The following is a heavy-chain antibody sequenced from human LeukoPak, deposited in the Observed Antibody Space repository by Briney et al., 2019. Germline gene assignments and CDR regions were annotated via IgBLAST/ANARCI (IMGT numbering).Heavy chain of an antibody. V-gene: IGHV3-7*04. CDR1: GFTFSSYW. Sequence: PGGSLRLSCAASGFTFSSYWMSWVRQAPGTGLEWVANINQDGSEKYYVDSVKGRFTISRDNAKNLLYLQVNSLRADDTAVYYCARGGTILRGVIGGYWGQGTLVTVSS. J-gene: IGHJ4*02. D-gene: IGHD3-10*01. CDR3: ARGGTILRGVIGGY. CDR2: INQDGSEK.